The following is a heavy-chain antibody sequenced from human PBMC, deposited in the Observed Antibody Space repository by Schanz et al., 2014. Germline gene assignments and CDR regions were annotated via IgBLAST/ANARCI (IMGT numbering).Heavy chain of an antibody. V-gene: IGHV1-18*01. J-gene: IGHJ6*02. CDR3: ARAKRFGDMDV. CDR1: GYTFTSHG. D-gene: IGHD3-10*01. Sequence: QVQLVQSGAEVKKPGASVKVSCKASGYTFTSHGISWVRQAPGQGLEWVGWISPYTGNTHYFDKMEGRVTMTTDTSTSTAYMELRNLRSDDTAVYYCARAKRFGDMDVWGQGTTVTVSS. CDR2: ISPYTGNT.